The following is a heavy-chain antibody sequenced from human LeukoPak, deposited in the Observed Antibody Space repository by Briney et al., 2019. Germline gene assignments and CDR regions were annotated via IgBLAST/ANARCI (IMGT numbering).Heavy chain of an antibody. D-gene: IGHD2-2*01. J-gene: IGHJ3*02. CDR2: IWSDGSNK. Sequence: GGSLRLSCAASGFTFSSYGMHWVRQAPGKGLEWVAVIWSDGSNKYYADSVKGRFTISRDNSKNTLYLQMNSLRAEDTAVYYCARAEVPAAIKSGAFDIWGQGTWSPSLQ. CDR1: GFTFSSYG. V-gene: IGHV3-33*01. CDR3: ARAEVPAAIKSGAFDI.